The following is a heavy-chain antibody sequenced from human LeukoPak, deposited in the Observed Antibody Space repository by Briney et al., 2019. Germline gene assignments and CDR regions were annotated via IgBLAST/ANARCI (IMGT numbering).Heavy chain of an antibody. J-gene: IGHJ3*02. V-gene: IGHV1-46*01. CDR1: GYTFTSYY. CDR3: ARDWGDSSGYPGAFDI. D-gene: IGHD3-22*01. Sequence: GASVKVSCKASGYTFTSYYMHWVRQAPGQGLEWMGIINPSGGSTSYAQKFQGRVTMTRDMSTSTVYMELSSLRSEDTAVYYCARDWGDSSGYPGAFDIWGQGTMVTVSS. CDR2: INPSGGST.